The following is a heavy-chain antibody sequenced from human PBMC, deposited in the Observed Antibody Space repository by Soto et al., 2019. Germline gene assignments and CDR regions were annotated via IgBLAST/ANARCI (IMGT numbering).Heavy chain of an antibody. CDR2: IYYSGST. CDR1: GGSISSYY. J-gene: IGHJ4*02. Sequence: SETLSLTCTVSGGSISSYYWSWIRQPPGKGLEWIGYIYYSGSTNYNPSLKSRVTISVDTSKNQFSLKLSSVTAADTAVYYCAREAYCTNGVCSPTTNFDYWGQGTLVTVSS. V-gene: IGHV4-59*01. D-gene: IGHD2-8*01. CDR3: AREAYCTNGVCSPTTNFDY.